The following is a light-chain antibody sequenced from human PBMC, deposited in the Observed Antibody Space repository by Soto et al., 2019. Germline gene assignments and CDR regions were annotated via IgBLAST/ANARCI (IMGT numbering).Light chain of an antibody. V-gene: IGLV2-23*02. CDR3: CSYAGSSSSI. CDR2: EVT. J-gene: IGLJ1*01. CDR1: SSDAGTYNL. Sequence: QSALTQPASVSGSPGQSITISCSGTSSDAGTYNLVSWYQQYPGKAPRLMIYEVTKRPSGVSNRFSGSKSGNTASLTISGLQPEDEADYYCCSYAGSSSSIFGTGTKVTVL.